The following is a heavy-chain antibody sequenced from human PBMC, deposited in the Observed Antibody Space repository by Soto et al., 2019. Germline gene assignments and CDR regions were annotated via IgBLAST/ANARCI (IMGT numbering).Heavy chain of an antibody. Sequence: PGESLKISCKCAGYNFTTYWIGLVRQTSGRGLEWMGIIYPADADTRYSPSFQGQVTISADKSLSTAYLQWRSLKASDTAMYYCARLVGRTGFYMDVWGQGTTVTVSS. CDR3: ARLVGRTGFYMDV. CDR1: GYNFTTYW. CDR2: IYPADADT. V-gene: IGHV5-51*01. D-gene: IGHD2-2*01. J-gene: IGHJ6*03.